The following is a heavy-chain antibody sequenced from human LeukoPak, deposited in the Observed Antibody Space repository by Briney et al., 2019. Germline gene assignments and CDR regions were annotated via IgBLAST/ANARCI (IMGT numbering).Heavy chain of an antibody. CDR2: INSDGSST. D-gene: IGHD3-10*01. J-gene: IGHJ4*02. CDR1: GFTFSSYW. Sequence: PGGSLRLSCAASGFTFSSYWMHWVRQAPGKGLVWVSRINSDGSSTSYADSVKGRFTISRDNAKNTLYLQMNSLRAEDTAVYYCARVKNTMVRGVRPRGGPFDYWGQGTLVTVSS. V-gene: IGHV3-74*01. CDR3: ARVKNTMVRGVRPRGGPFDY.